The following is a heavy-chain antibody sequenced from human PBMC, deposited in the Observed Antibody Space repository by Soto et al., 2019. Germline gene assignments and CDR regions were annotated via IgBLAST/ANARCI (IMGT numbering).Heavy chain of an antibody. D-gene: IGHD3-10*01. Sequence: SETLSLTCTVSGGSISSGGYYWSWISQHPGKGLEWIGYIYYSGSTYYNPSLKSRVTISVDTSKNQFSLKLSSVTAADTAVYYCARESYYGSGSYFNRDWFDPWGQGTLVTVSS. J-gene: IGHJ5*02. CDR1: GGSISSGGYY. CDR2: IYYSGST. CDR3: ARESYYGSGSYFNRDWFDP. V-gene: IGHV4-31*03.